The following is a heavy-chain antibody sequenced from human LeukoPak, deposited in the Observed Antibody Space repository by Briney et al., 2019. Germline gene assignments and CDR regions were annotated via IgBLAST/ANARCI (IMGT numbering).Heavy chain of an antibody. V-gene: IGHV7-4-1*02. Sequence: ASVKVSCKASGYTFTSYAMNWVRQAPGQGLEWMGWINTNTGNPMYAQGFTGRFVFSLDTSVSTAYLQISSLKAEDTAVYYCARDDYGDYVASPDLSYWGQGTLVTVSS. D-gene: IGHD4-17*01. CDR1: GYTFTSYA. CDR3: ARDDYGDYVASPDLSY. J-gene: IGHJ4*02. CDR2: INTNTGNP.